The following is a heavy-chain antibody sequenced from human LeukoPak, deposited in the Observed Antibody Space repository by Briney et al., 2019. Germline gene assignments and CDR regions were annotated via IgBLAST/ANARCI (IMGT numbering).Heavy chain of an antibody. CDR3: ARRQWLRGDWFDP. V-gene: IGHV4-59*12. CDR1: GGSISSYY. D-gene: IGHD6-19*01. CDR2: IYYSGST. Sequence: SETLSLTCTVSGGSISSYYWSWIRQPPGKGLEWIGYIYYSGSTNYNPSLKSRVTISVDTSKNQFSLQLNSVTPEDTAVYYCARRQWLRGDWFDPWGQGTLVTVSS. J-gene: IGHJ5*02.